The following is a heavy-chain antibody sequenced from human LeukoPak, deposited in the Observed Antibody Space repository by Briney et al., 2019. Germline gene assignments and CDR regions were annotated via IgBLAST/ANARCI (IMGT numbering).Heavy chain of an antibody. V-gene: IGHV1-3*01. D-gene: IGHD2-21*02. Sequence: ASVKVSCKASGYTFTSYAMHWVRQAPGQRLEWMGWINAGNGNTKYSEKFQGRVTITRDTSASTAYMELSSLRSEDTAVYYCARDYTYCGGDCYRSLNWFDPWGQGTLVTVSS. J-gene: IGHJ5*02. CDR2: INAGNGNT. CDR1: GYTFTSYA. CDR3: ARDYTYCGGDCYRSLNWFDP.